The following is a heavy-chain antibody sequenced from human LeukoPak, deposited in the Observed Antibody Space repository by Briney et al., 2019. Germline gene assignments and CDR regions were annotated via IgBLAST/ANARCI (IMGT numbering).Heavy chain of an antibody. CDR3: ARDPAPFPVVPAAISWFDP. Sequence: GGSLRLSCAASGFTFSSYAMHWVRQAPGKGLEWVPVISYDGSNKYYADSVKGRFAISKDNSKNTLYLQMNSLRAEDTAVYYCARDPAPFPVVPAAISWFDPWGQGTLVTVSS. D-gene: IGHD2-2*01. J-gene: IGHJ5*02. V-gene: IGHV3-30*09. CDR1: GFTFSSYA. CDR2: ISYDGSNK.